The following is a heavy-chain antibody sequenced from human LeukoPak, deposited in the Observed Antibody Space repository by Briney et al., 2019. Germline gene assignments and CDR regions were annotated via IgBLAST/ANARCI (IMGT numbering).Heavy chain of an antibody. J-gene: IGHJ4*02. CDR2: ISSSGGST. D-gene: IGHD6-19*01. CDR1: GFTFSIYA. CDR3: AKDRLISGLEGPFDY. V-gene: IGHV3-23*01. Sequence: GGSLRLSCAASGFTFSIYAMSWVRQAPGKGLEWVSAISSSGGSTYYAHSVKGRFTISRDNYKNTLYLQMYRLRAEDTAVYYCAKDRLISGLEGPFDYWGQGTLVTVSS.